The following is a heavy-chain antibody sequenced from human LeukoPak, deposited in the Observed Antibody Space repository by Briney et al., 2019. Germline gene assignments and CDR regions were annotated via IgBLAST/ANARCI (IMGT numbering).Heavy chain of an antibody. Sequence: ASVKVSCKASGYTFTGYYMHWVRQAPGQGLEWMGWINPNSGGTNYAQKFQGWVTMTRDTSISTAYMELSRLRSDDTAVYYCARGYSNYDYYFDYWGQGTLVTVSS. CDR1: GYTFTGYY. V-gene: IGHV1-2*04. CDR2: INPNSGGT. J-gene: IGHJ4*02. D-gene: IGHD4-11*01. CDR3: ARGYSNYDYYFDY.